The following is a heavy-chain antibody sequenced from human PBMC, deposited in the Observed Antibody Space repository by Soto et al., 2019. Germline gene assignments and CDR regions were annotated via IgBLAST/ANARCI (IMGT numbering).Heavy chain of an antibody. V-gene: IGHV4-4*07. CDR1: GGSISSYH. CDR3: AREFGDSSNDEAY. CDR2: MYSTGNT. J-gene: IGHJ4*02. Sequence: QVQQQESGPGLLKPLETLSLTCSVSGGSISSYHWSWIRQPAGKGLEWIGRMYSTGNTNYNPSLKSRVTVSIDSSKNQFFLSLNSVTAADAAVYYCAREFGDSSNDEAYWGQGTAVTVSS. D-gene: IGHD1-1*01.